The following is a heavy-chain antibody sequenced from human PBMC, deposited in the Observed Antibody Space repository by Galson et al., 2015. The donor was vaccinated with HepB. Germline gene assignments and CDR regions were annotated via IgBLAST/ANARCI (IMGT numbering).Heavy chain of an antibody. Sequence: SVKVSCKASGYTFTGYYMHWVRQAPGQGLEWMGRINPNSGGTNYAQKFQGRVTMTRDTSISTAYMELSRLRSDDTAVYYCARAANKFSGSFDYWGQGTLVTVSS. V-gene: IGHV1-2*06. D-gene: IGHD3-10*01. J-gene: IGHJ4*02. CDR3: ARAANKFSGSFDY. CDR1: GYTFTGYY. CDR2: INPNSGGT.